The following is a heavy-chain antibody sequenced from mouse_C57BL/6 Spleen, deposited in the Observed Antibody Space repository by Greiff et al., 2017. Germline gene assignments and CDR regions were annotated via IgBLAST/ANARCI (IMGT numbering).Heavy chain of an antibody. CDR3: ARQGYGNYVWFAY. J-gene: IGHJ3*01. Sequence: QVQLQQPGAELVMPGASVKLSCKASGYTFTSYWMHWVKQRPGQGLEWIGESDPSDSYTNYNQKFKGKSTLTVDKSSSPAYMQLSSLTSEDSAVYYCARQGYGNYVWFAYWGQGTLVTVSA. CDR2: SDPSDSYT. CDR1: GYTFTSYW. V-gene: IGHV1-69*01. D-gene: IGHD2-1*01.